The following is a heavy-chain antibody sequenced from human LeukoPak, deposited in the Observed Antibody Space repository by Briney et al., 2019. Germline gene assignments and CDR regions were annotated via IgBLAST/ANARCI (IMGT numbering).Heavy chain of an antibody. CDR1: GFTFSSYA. D-gene: IGHD4-17*01. CDR3: AKGPLTNGDYV. Sequence: GGSLRLSCAASGFTFSSYAMSWVRQAPGKGLEWVSAISGSGGSTYYADSVKGRFTISRDNSKNTLYLQKNSLRAQDTAVYYRAKGPLTNGDYVWGQGTLVTVSS. CDR2: ISGSGGST. J-gene: IGHJ4*02. V-gene: IGHV3-23*01.